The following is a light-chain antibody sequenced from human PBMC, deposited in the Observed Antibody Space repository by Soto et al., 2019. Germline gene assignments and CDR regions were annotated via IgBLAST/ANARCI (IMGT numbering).Light chain of an antibody. V-gene: IGKV3-20*01. CDR2: ATS. J-gene: IGKJ2*01. CDR3: QQYDNSPGYT. Sequence: PGERATLSCRPSQSVSSRDLAWYQQKPGQAPRLLIYATSSRAAGIPDRFSGSGSGTDFTLTISRLEPEDFAVYYCQQYDNSPGYTFGQGTKVDIK. CDR1: QSVSSRD.